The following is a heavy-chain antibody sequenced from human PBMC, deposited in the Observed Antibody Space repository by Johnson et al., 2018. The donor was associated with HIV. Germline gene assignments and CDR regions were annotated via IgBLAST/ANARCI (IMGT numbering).Heavy chain of an antibody. Sequence: QVQLVESGGGVVQPGTSLTLSCAASGFPFRDSAMHWVRQAPGRGMEWLAVIIFDGVYKNHAESVRGRFTISRDNSKATLYLQMNSLRAEDTAVYYCARDHLRRSHAFDIWGQGTMVTVSS. D-gene: IGHD2-15*01. CDR3: ARDHLRRSHAFDI. CDR2: IIFDGVYK. J-gene: IGHJ3*02. CDR1: GFPFRDSA. V-gene: IGHV3-30-3*01.